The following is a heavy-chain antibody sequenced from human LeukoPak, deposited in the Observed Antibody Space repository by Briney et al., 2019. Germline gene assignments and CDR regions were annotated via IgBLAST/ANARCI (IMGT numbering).Heavy chain of an antibody. D-gene: IGHD6-19*01. CDR1: GFTFSNYG. CDR3: ARDGQGLASYGMDV. J-gene: IGHJ6*02. CDR2: IWLDGSNE. V-gene: IGHV3-33*01. Sequence: PEGSLGLSCAASGFTFSNYGMHWVRQAPGKGLEWVADIWLDGSNEYYADSVKGRFTISRDNSKNTLYMQMNSLRAEDTAVYYCARDGQGLASYGMDVWGQGTTVTVSS.